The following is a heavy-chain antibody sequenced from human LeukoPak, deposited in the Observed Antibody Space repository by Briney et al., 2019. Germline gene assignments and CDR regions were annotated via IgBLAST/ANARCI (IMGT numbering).Heavy chain of an antibody. D-gene: IGHD6-19*01. CDR3: ARGRIAVAGTGVRFDY. Sequence: GGSLRLSCAASGFTFSSYSMNWVRQAPGKGLEWVSYISSSSSTIYYADSVKGRFTISRDNAKNSLYLQMNSLRAEDTAVYYCARGRIAVAGTGVRFDYWGQGTLVTVSS. J-gene: IGHJ4*02. V-gene: IGHV3-48*01. CDR2: ISSSSSTI. CDR1: GFTFSSYS.